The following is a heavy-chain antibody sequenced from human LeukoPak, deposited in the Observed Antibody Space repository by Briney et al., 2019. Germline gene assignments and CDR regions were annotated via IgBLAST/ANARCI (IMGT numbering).Heavy chain of an antibody. J-gene: IGHJ4*02. D-gene: IGHD3-3*01. V-gene: IGHV3-64D*09. CDR3: VKGGTITIFGVVISYYFDY. Sequence: GGSLRLSCSASGFTFSSYAMHWVRQAPGKGLEYVSAISSNGGSTYYADLVKGRFTISRDNSKNTLYLQMSSLRAEDTAVYYCVKGGTITIFGVVISYYFDYWGQGTLVTVPS. CDR2: ISSNGGST. CDR1: GFTFSSYA.